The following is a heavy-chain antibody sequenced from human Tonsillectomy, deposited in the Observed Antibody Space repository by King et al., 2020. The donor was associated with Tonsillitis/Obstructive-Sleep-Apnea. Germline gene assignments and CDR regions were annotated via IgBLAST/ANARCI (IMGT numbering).Heavy chain of an antibody. D-gene: IGHD2-21*01. CDR2: IYYSGST. Sequence: VQLQESGPGLVKPSETLSLTCTVSGGSISSYYWSWIRQPPGKGLEWIGYIYYSGSTNYNPSLKSRVTISVETSKNQFSLKLSYVTVADTAVYYLARGGEPFTFGYWGQGTLVTVSS. V-gene: IGHV4-59*01. CDR1: GGSISSYY. CDR3: ARGGEPFTFGY. J-gene: IGHJ4*02.